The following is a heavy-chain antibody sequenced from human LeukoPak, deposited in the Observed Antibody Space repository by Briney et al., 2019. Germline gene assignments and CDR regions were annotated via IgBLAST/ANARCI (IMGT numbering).Heavy chain of an antibody. J-gene: IGHJ4*02. Sequence: GGSLRLSCAASGFTFSSYAMSWVRQAPGKGLEWVAVISYDGSNKYYADSVKGRFTISRDNSKNTLYLQMNSLRAEDTAVYYCAREGELNYFDYWGQGTLVTVSS. CDR3: AREGELNYFDY. CDR1: GFTFSSYA. V-gene: IGHV3-30-3*01. CDR2: ISYDGSNK. D-gene: IGHD1-26*01.